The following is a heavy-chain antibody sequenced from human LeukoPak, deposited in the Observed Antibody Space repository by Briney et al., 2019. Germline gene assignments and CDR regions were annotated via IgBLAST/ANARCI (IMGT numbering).Heavy chain of an antibody. J-gene: IGHJ4*02. V-gene: IGHV4-39*07. Sequence: PSETLSLTCFVSGASIRRSRYYWGWIRQPPGKGLEWIGSMYSSGTTNYNPSLKSRVTISLDMSKNQFSLKLSSVTAADTAVYYCARGRRYSYASHSPTYFDYWGQGTLVTVSS. D-gene: IGHD5-18*01. CDR3: ARGRRYSYASHSPTYFDY. CDR2: MYSSGTT. CDR1: GASIRRSRYY.